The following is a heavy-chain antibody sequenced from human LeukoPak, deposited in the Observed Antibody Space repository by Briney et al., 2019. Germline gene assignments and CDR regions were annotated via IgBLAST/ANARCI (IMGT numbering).Heavy chain of an antibody. Sequence: GGSLRLSCAASGFTFSSYAMSWVRQAPGKGLEWVSAFSGSGGSTYYADSVKGRFTISRDNSKDTLYLQMNSLRAEDTAVYYCAKDLDYYDSSGYYSFFDYWGQGTLVTVSS. V-gene: IGHV3-23*01. CDR3: AKDLDYYDSSGYYSFFDY. J-gene: IGHJ4*02. D-gene: IGHD3-22*01. CDR1: GFTFSSYA. CDR2: FSGSGGST.